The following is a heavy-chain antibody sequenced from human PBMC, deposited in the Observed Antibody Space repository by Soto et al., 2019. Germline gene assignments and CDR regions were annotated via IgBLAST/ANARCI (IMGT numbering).Heavy chain of an antibody. J-gene: IGHJ5*02. D-gene: IGHD3-3*01. CDR3: ARTHRDTIFAVFTHRFDT. CDR2: INHSGST. Sequence: SETTALTRDVWWGCMSGFYWRWIRKPPRKWLEWIGEINHSGSTNYNPSLRSRVTISVDTSKNQFSLSLSSVAAAGTAVYYCARTHRDTIFAVFTHRFDTWGQGALVTVYS. CDR1: WGCMSGFY. V-gene: IGHV4-34*01.